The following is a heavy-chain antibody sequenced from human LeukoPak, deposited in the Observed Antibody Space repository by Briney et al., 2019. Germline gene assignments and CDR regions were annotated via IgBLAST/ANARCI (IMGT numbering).Heavy chain of an antibody. D-gene: IGHD3-3*01. CDR3: ASRWSGYFTHYYYGMDV. CDR2: IYHSGST. Sequence: PSETLSLTCAVSGGSISSSNWWSWVRQPPGKGLEWIGEIYHSGSTNYNPSLKSRVTISVDKSKNQFSLKLSSVTAADTAVYYCASRWSGYFTHYYYGMDVWGQGTTVTVSS. CDR1: GGSISSSNW. J-gene: IGHJ6*02. V-gene: IGHV4-4*02.